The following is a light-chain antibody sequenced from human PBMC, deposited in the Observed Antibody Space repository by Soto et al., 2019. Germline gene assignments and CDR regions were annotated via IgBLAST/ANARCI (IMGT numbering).Light chain of an antibody. CDR1: SPNIGGNS. Sequence: QSVLTXPPSVSAAPGQKVTISCSGSSPNIGGNSVSWYQQLPGTAPKLLIYDDNKRPSGIPDRFSGSKSGTSATLGITGFQTGDEADYYCGSWDSSLSAYVFGTGTKVTVL. CDR2: DDN. V-gene: IGLV1-51*01. J-gene: IGLJ1*01. CDR3: GSWDSSLSAYV.